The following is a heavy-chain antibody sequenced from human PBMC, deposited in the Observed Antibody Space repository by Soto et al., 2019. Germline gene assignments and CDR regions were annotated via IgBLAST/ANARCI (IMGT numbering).Heavy chain of an antibody. CDR3: VKDSSRWYYFDY. J-gene: IGHJ4*02. Sequence: EVQLLESGGALAQPGGSLRLACAASGFTFNNFAMSWVRQAPGKGLEWVSGITASGSFTYYAASVKGRFTISRDNRKNTLSLQIDSLRGEDTASYYCVKDSSRWYYFDYWGPGTLVTVSS. D-gene: IGHD6-13*01. CDR2: ITASGSFT. V-gene: IGHV3-23*01. CDR1: GFTFNNFA.